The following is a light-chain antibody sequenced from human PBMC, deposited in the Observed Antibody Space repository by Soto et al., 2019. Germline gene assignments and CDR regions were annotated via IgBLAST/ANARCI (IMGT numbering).Light chain of an antibody. CDR3: KHYNSDST. CDR1: QSISIW. J-gene: IGKJ1*01. V-gene: IGKV1-5*03. Sequence: IQMTQSPSTLSASLGDRVTITCRASQSISIWLAWYQQKPGKAPKLLIYKASSLESEDPSRFSGGGSGTESTLTINGLQPDDSASYYSKHYNSDSTFGQGTKVEIK. CDR2: KAS.